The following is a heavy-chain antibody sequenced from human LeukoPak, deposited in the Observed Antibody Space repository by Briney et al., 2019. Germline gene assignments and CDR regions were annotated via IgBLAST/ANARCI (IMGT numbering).Heavy chain of an antibody. J-gene: IGHJ4*02. V-gene: IGHV3-30*04. CDR1: GFTFGDYA. CDR3: ARGQFRFSDYDSSGFDY. D-gene: IGHD3-22*01. Sequence: PGGSLRLSCTASGFTFGDYAMHWVRQAPGKGLEWVAVISYGGSNTYYGDSVKGRFTISRDNSKNTLYLQMNSLRVEDTAVYYCARGQFRFSDYDSSGFDYWGQGTLVTVSS. CDR2: ISYGGSNT.